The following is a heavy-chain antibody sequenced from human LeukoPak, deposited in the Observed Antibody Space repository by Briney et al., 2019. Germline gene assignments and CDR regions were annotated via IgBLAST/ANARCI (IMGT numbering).Heavy chain of an antibody. Sequence: ASVKVSCKASGYTFTSYGISWVRQAPGQGLEWMGWISAYNGNTNYAQKLQGRVTMTTDTSTSTAYMELRSLRPDDTAVYYCARNVLRYFDWLPRQDYWGQGTLVTVSS. CDR3: ARNVLRYFDWLPRQDY. V-gene: IGHV1-18*01. J-gene: IGHJ4*02. D-gene: IGHD3-9*01. CDR2: ISAYNGNT. CDR1: GYTFTSYG.